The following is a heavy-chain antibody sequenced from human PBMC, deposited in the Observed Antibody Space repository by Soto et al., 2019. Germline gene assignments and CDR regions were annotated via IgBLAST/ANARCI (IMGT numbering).Heavy chain of an antibody. CDR3: ASSYSNYALTDYYYYCMDV. CDR2: INAGNRNT. V-gene: IGHV1-3*01. D-gene: IGHD4-4*01. Sequence: EASVKVSCKSSGYTFTSYAMHWVRQAPGQRREWMGWINAGNRNTKNSQKFQGRVTITRDTSASTAYLELSRLRFEDTAVYFCASSYSNYALTDYYYYCMDVWGQGTTVTVSS. J-gene: IGHJ6*02. CDR1: GYTFTSYA.